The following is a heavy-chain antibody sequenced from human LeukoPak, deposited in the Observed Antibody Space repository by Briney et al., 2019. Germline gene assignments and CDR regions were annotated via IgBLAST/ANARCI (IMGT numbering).Heavy chain of an antibody. CDR3: ARGGNYDYYYMDV. CDR1: GGSISSYY. Sequence: PSETLSLTCTVSGGSISSYYWSWIRQPPGKGLEWIGYIYTSGSTNYNPSLKSRVTISVDTSKNQFSLKLSSVTAADTAVYYCARGGNYDYYYMDVWGKGTTVTVSS. V-gene: IGHV4-4*09. J-gene: IGHJ6*03. CDR2: IYTSGST. D-gene: IGHD3-16*01.